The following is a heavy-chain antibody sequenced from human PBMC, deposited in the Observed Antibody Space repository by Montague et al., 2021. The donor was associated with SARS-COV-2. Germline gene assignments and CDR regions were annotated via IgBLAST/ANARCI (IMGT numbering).Heavy chain of an antibody. CDR3: ARGPKMGGSGYYYN. Sequence: SETLSLTCTVSGDSIGSSSYYRGWIRQPPGKGLEWIGSIYHDGSTYYNPSLRTRVSLSIDERKNQFSLKFYSVTVADTAVYSCARGPKMGGSGYYYNWGQGILVTVSS. CDR1: GDSIGSSSYY. CDR2: IYHDGST. D-gene: IGHD3-22*01. J-gene: IGHJ1*01. V-gene: IGHV4-39*01.